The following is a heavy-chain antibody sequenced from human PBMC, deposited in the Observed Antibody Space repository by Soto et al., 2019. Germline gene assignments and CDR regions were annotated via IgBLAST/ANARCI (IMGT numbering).Heavy chain of an antibody. CDR3: ARVGEQWPTALFAFDI. V-gene: IGHV4-39*01. D-gene: IGHD6-19*01. CDR2: IYYSGTT. CDR1: GGSISSRSYY. Sequence: SETLSLTCTVSGGSISSRSYYWDWIRQPPGKGLEWIGSIYYSGTTYYNPSLKSRVTISVDTSKNQFSLKLSSVTAADTAVYYCARVGEQWPTALFAFDIWGQGTMVTV. J-gene: IGHJ3*02.